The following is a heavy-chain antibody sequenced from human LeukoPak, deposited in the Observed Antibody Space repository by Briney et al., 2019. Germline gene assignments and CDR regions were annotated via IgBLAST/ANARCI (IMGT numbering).Heavy chain of an antibody. D-gene: IGHD3-10*01. J-gene: IGHJ4*02. CDR2: ISSSSSYI. CDR3: ARDRAYGSGSYYT. Sequence: GGSLRLSCAASGFTFSSYSMNWIRQAPGKGLEWVSSISSSSSYIYYADSVKGRFTISRDDAKNSLYLQMNSLRAEDTAVYYCARDRAYGSGSYYTWGQGTLVTVSS. CDR1: GFTFSSYS. V-gene: IGHV3-21*01.